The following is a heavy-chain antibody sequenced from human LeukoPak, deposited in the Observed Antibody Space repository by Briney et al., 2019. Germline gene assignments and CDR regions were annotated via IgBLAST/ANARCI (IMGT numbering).Heavy chain of an antibody. Sequence: RPGGSRRLSFAASGFTFSNYWMSWVRQAPGRGLEWVANIKQDGSEKYYVDSVKGRFTISRDNAKNSLYLQMNSLRAEDTAVYYCATDGGAGTIGTHFDYWGQGTLATVSS. CDR3: ATDGGAGTIGTHFDY. D-gene: IGHD6-19*01. CDR2: IKQDGSEK. J-gene: IGHJ4*02. V-gene: IGHV3-7*01. CDR1: GFTFSNYW.